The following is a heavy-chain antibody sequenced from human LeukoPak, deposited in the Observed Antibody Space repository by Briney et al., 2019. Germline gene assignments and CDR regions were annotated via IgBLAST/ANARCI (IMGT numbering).Heavy chain of an antibody. J-gene: IGHJ4*02. CDR2: IKQDGSKK. V-gene: IGHV3-7*01. CDR1: GLTLSSYW. Sequence: GRSLRLSCAPSGLTLSSYWMSWVSQARGKGRGWEANIKQDGSKKDYVDSVKGRFTISRDNAKNSLYLQMNSLRAEDTAVYYCARVQWELRGVGSYFDYWGQGTLVTVS. CDR3: ARVQWELRGVGSYFDY. D-gene: IGHD1-26*01.